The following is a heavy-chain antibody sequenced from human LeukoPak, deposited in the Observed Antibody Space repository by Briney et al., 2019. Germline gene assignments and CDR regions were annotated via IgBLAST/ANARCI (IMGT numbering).Heavy chain of an antibody. J-gene: IGHJ4*02. Sequence: PAGSLRLSCAASGFIVSTSYMSWVRHAPRTGLDWVSRIYSGGSTNYADSVKGRFTFFRDNSNNPLFLQMDSLRVEDTAVYYCARGEYGSGWYRYWVQGTLVTVSS. V-gene: IGHV3-53*01. D-gene: IGHD6-19*01. CDR2: IYSGGST. CDR3: ARGEYGSGWYRY. CDR1: GFIVSTSY.